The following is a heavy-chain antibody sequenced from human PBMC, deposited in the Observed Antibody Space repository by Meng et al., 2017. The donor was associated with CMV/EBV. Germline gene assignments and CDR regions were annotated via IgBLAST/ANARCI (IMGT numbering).Heavy chain of an antibody. V-gene: IGHV4-4*07. CDR3: ARVLQWNGVIDY. CDR1: GGSIRSYY. D-gene: IGHD1-1*01. J-gene: IGHJ4*02. Sequence: VQAAASGPGMGSLSGHLSLPCTVSGGSIRSYYWSWIRQPAGKGLEWIGRIYTSGSTNYNPSLKSRVTMSVDTSKNQFSLKLSSVTAADTAVYYCARVLQWNGVIDYWGQGTLVTVSS. CDR2: IYTSGST.